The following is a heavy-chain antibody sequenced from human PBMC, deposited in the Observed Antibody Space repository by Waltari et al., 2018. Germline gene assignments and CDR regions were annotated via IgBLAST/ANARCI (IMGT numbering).Heavy chain of an antibody. J-gene: IGHJ3*02. CDR2: VDPEDGET. Sequence: EVQLVQSGAEVKKPGATVKISCKASGYTFTDYYMHWVQQAPGKGLEWMGRVDPEDGETINAEKFQGRVTITADTSTDTAYMELSSLRSEDTAVYYCATVFRYGYLGAFDIWGQGTMVTVSS. CDR1: GYTFTDYY. D-gene: IGHD5-18*01. CDR3: ATVFRYGYLGAFDI. V-gene: IGHV1-69-2*01.